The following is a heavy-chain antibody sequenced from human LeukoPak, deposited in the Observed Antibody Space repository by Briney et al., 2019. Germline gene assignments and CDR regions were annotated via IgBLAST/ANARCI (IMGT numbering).Heavy chain of an antibody. J-gene: IGHJ6*03. V-gene: IGHV3-7*01. CDR1: GFTFSSYW. CDR2: IKQDGSEK. Sequence: GGSLRLSCAASGFTFSSYWMGWVRQAPGKGLEWVANIKQDGSEKYYVDSVKGRFTISRDNAKNSLYLQTNSLRAEDTAVYYCAKGRSGYYPGYYYMDVWGKGTTVTVSS. CDR3: AKGRSGYYPGYYYMDV. D-gene: IGHD3-3*01.